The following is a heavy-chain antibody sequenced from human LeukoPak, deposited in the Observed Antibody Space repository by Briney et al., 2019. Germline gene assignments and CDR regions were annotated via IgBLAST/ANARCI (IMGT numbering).Heavy chain of an antibody. D-gene: IGHD3-9*01. J-gene: IGHJ4*02. Sequence: PGGSLRLSCAASGFTFSSYDMHWVRQATGKGLEWVSAIGTAGDTYYPGSVKGRFTISRENAKNSLYLQMNSLRAGATAVYYCARGDILTGYVDYWGQGTLVTVSS. CDR2: IGTAGDT. CDR3: ARGDILTGYVDY. V-gene: IGHV3-13*01. CDR1: GFTFSSYD.